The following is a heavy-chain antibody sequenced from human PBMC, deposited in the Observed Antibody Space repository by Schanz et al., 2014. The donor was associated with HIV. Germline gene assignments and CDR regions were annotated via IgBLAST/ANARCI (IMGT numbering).Heavy chain of an antibody. CDR2: ISWNSGSI. V-gene: IGHV3-9*01. CDR1: GFTFDDYA. J-gene: IGHJ4*02. Sequence: EVQLVESGGGLVQPCRSLRLSCAASGFTFDDYAMHWVRQAPGKGLEWVSGISWNSGSIGYADSVKGRFTISRDNAKNSLYLQMNSLRAEDTALYYCAKDFYFRPGRAAAVSFFDYWGQGTLVTVSS. CDR3: AKDFYFRPGRAAAVSFFDY. D-gene: IGHD6-13*01.